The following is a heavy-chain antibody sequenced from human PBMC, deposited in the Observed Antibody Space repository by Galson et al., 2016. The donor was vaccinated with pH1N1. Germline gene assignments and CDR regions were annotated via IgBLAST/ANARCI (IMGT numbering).Heavy chain of an antibody. CDR3: VSPKTAHIPLAGLFHH. D-gene: IGHD6-19*01. CDR2: VSGSGIST. J-gene: IGHJ4*02. Sequence: QAPGKGLEWVSAVSGSGISTYFADSVKGRFTISRDNSKSTLFLHMNSLRAEDTAIYYCVSPKTAHIPLAGLFHHWGQGTLVTVSS. V-gene: IGHV3-23*01.